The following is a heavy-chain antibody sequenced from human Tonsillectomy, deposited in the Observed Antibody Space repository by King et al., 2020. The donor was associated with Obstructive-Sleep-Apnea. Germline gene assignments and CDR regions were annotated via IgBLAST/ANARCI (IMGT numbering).Heavy chain of an antibody. D-gene: IGHD1-1*01. J-gene: IGHJ4*02. CDR2: IYNSETT. CDR1: VGSISSYY. Sequence: MQLQESGPGLVKPSETLSLTCTVSVGSISSYYWSWIRQPPGKGLEWIGYIYNSETTKYNPSLKSRVTISVDTSKNQFSLKLSSVTAADTAVYYCARHSRPTGIAGYWGQGTLVTVSS. V-gene: IGHV4-59*08. CDR3: ARHSRPTGIAGY.